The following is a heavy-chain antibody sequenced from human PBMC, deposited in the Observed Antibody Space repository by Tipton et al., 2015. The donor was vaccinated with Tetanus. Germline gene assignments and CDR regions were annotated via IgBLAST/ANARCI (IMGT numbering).Heavy chain of an antibody. D-gene: IGHD3-22*01. Sequence: TLSLTCTVSGGSIRGGTFYWGWIRQPPGKGLEWIGSIYESGDTYYIPSLKSRVTISVDTAKNQFSLNLNSMAAADTGVYYCARHHSGYFPPFDYWGQGNLVTVSS. CDR2: IYESGDT. J-gene: IGHJ4*02. V-gene: IGHV4-39*01. CDR3: ARHHSGYFPPFDY. CDR1: GGSIRGGTFY.